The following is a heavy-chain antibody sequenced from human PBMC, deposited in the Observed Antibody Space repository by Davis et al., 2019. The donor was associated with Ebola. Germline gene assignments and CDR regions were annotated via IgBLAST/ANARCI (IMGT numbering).Heavy chain of an antibody. D-gene: IGHD6-6*01. Sequence: GESLKISCAASGFTFSSYSMNWVRQAPGKGLEWVSVVYSGGRTYYADSVKGRFTISRDNSKNTLYLQMNSLRAEDTAVYYCARVEYSISSGAFDIWGQGTMVTVSS. CDR3: ARVEYSISSGAFDI. CDR2: VYSGGRT. V-gene: IGHV3-53*01. J-gene: IGHJ3*02. CDR1: GFTFSSYS.